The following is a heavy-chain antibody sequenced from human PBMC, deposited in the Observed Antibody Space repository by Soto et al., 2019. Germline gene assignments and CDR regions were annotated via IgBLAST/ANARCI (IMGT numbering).Heavy chain of an antibody. J-gene: IGHJ4*02. CDR3: ARGAKGQWLVDF. CDR2: LNSDGSNT. V-gene: IGHV3-74*01. Sequence: EVQLVESGGGLVQPGGSLRLSCVGSGFTFSNYWMHWVRQTPGEWLVWVSRLNSDGSNTDYADSVKGRFSISRDNAKNTVYLQMNSLRADDTALYYCARGAKGQWLVDFWGQGTLVTVSS. D-gene: IGHD6-19*01. CDR1: GFTFSNYW.